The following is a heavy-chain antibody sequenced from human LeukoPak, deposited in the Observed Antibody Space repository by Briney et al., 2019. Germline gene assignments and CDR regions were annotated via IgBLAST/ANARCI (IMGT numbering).Heavy chain of an antibody. CDR1: GYTFSDYG. CDR2: TSIYNGAT. J-gene: IGHJ6*03. D-gene: IGHD1-26*01. Sequence: ASVKVSCKASGYTFSDYGISWVRQAPGKGLEWLGWTSIYNGATNFAPKFQGRATMTTDESTSTAYMELKSLTSDDTAVYYCARVGTARVRTVYYFYYYMDVWGKGTTVAVTS. V-gene: IGHV1-18*01. CDR3: ARVGTARVRTVYYFYYYMDV.